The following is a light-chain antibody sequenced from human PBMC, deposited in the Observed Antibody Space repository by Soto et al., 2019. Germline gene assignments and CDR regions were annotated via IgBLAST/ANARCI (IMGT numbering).Light chain of an antibody. CDR1: QSLVYSDGNAY. Sequence: DVVMTQSPLSLPVTLGQPASISCRSSQSLVYSDGNAYLNWFQQRPDQSPRRLIYKVSNRDSGVPDRFSGSGSGTDFTLEISRVEAEDVGVYYCLQGTHWPYSFGQGTKLEIK. V-gene: IGKV2-30*01. CDR3: LQGTHWPYS. J-gene: IGKJ2*03. CDR2: KVS.